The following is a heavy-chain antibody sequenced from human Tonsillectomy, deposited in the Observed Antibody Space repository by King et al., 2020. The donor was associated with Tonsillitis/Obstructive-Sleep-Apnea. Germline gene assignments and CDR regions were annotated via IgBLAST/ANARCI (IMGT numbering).Heavy chain of an antibody. CDR2: INHSGST. CDR1: GGSFSGYY. Sequence: VQLQQWGAGLLKPSETLSLTCAVYGGSFSGYYWSWIRQPPGKGLEWIGEINHSGSTNYNPSLKSRVTISVYTSKHQFALELGSVTAADTAVYYCAGGRGDGESITIFGLVIDGSDADYWGQGTLVTVSS. CDR3: AGGRGDGESITIFGLVIDGSDADY. D-gene: IGHD3-3*01. V-gene: IGHV4-34*01. J-gene: IGHJ4*02.